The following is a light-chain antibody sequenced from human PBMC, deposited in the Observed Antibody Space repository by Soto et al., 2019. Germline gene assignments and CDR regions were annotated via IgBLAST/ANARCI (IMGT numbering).Light chain of an antibody. CDR1: QSIGDS. V-gene: IGKV1-5*01. CDR3: QQYNGYSRT. CDR2: DVS. J-gene: IGKJ1*01. Sequence: DIQMTQSPSTLSASVGDRVTITCRASQSIGDSLAWYQQKPGKAPYLLISDVSSLERGVPSRFSGSGSGTEFTLTISTMHPDDFATFYCQQYNGYSRTFGQGTKVEI.